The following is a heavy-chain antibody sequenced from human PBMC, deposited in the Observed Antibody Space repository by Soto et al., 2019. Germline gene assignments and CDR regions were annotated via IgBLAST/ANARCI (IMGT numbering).Heavy chain of an antibody. V-gene: IGHV1-18*01. CDR3: AREPEIAARLFDY. CDR2: ISAYNGNT. D-gene: IGHD6-6*01. CDR1: GYTFTSYG. Sequence: EASVKVSCKASGYTFTSYGISWARQAPGQGLEWMGWISAYNGNTNYAQKLQGRVTMTTDTSTSTACMELRSLRSDDTAVYYCAREPEIAARLFDYWGQGTLVTVSS. J-gene: IGHJ4*02.